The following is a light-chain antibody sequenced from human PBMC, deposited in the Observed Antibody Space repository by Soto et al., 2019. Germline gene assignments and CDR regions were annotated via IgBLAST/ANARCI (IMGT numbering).Light chain of an antibody. V-gene: IGKV1-17*01. CDR3: LQHNTYPRT. CDR1: QSINTY. J-gene: IGKJ1*01. CDR2: AAS. Sequence: DIQMTQSPSSLSASVGDRVTITCRASQSINTYLNWYQQKPGKAPKFLIHAASSLQSGVPSRFSGSGSGTEFTLTISSLQPEDFATYYCLQHNTYPRTFGQGTKVEIK.